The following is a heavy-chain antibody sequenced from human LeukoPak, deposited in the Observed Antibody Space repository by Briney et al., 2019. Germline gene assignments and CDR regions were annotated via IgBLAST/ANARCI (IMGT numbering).Heavy chain of an antibody. CDR2: ISYDGSNK. CDR1: GFTFSSYA. CDR3: ARGKGTHLDY. D-gene: IGHD1-1*01. Sequence: GGSLRLSCAASGFTFSSYAMHWVRQAPGKGLEWVAVISYDGSNKYYADSVKGRFTISRDNSKNTLYLQMNSLRAEDTAVYYCARGKGTHLDYWGQGTLVTVPS. V-gene: IGHV3-30-3*01. J-gene: IGHJ4*02.